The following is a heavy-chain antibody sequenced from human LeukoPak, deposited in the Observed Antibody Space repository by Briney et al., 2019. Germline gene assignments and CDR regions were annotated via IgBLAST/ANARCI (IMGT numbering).Heavy chain of an antibody. V-gene: IGHV1-69*01. CDR3: AREVFYYGSGRPFGY. CDR2: IIPIFGTA. D-gene: IGHD3-10*01. CDR1: GGTFSSYA. Sequence: SVKVSCKASGGTFSSYAISWVRQAPGQGLEWMGGIIPIFGTANYAQKFQGRVAITADESTSTAYMELSSLRSEDTAVYYCAREVFYYGSGRPFGYWGQGTLVTVSS. J-gene: IGHJ4*02.